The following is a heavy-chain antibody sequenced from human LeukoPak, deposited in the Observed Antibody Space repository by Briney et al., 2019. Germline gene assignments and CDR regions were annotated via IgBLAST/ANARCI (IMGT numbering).Heavy chain of an antibody. Sequence: SETPSLTCTVSGGSISSSSYYWGWIRQPPGKGLEWIGSIYYSGSTYYNPSLKSRVTISVDTSKNQFSLKLSSVTAADTAVYYCARAGFLEWLYQNYYFDYWGQGTLVTVSS. V-gene: IGHV4-39*07. CDR2: IYYSGST. CDR3: ARAGFLEWLYQNYYFDY. J-gene: IGHJ4*02. CDR1: GGSISSSSYY. D-gene: IGHD3-3*01.